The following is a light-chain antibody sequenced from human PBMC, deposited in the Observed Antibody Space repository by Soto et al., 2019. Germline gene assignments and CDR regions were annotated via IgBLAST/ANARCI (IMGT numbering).Light chain of an antibody. Sequence: EVVMTQSPATLSVSLGERATLSCRASLSVTGNLAWYQQKPGQAPRLLIYGASTRATGVPARFSGSGSGTEFTLSISSLRSEDFAVYYCQQYETWPRTFGQGTKVDIK. CDR1: LSVTGN. J-gene: IGKJ1*01. CDR3: QQYETWPRT. V-gene: IGKV3-15*01. CDR2: GAS.